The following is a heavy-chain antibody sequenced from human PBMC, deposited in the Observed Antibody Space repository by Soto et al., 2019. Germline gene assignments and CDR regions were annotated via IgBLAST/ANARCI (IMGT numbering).Heavy chain of an antibody. CDR3: ARQYCGGDCHLDY. V-gene: IGHV3-7*01. CDR2: IKKDGSET. D-gene: IGHD2-21*02. CDR1: GFIFSSYW. Sequence: GSLRLSCAASGFIFSSYWMSWARQAPGKGLEWVANIKKDGSETNYVDSVKGRFTISRDNAKNSLYLQMNSLRTEDTAVYYCARQYCGGDCHLDYWGQGTLVTVSS. J-gene: IGHJ4*02.